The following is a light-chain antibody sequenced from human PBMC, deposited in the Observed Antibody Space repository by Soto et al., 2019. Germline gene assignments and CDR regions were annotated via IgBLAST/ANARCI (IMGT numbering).Light chain of an antibody. CDR3: QQYNTWRSIT. V-gene: IGKV3-15*01. CDR1: QSISAR. J-gene: IGKJ5*01. Sequence: EIVMTQSPATLSVSPGERATLSCRASQSISARLGWYQQRPGQAPRLLIYGGSNRATGVPARFSGSGSGTEFTLTISSLQSKDFAVYYCQQYNTWRSITFGQGTRLEIK. CDR2: GGS.